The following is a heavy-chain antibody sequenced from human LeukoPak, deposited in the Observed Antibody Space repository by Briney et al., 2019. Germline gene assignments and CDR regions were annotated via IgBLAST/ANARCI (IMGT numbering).Heavy chain of an antibody. Sequence: PGGSLRLSCAASGFTFSSYGMHWVRQATGKGLEWVSAIGTAGDTYYPGSVKGRFTISRENAKNSLYLQMNSLRAGDTAVYYCARGDGYYGSGSYGENWFDPWGQGTLVTVSS. CDR3: ARGDGYYGSGSYGENWFDP. CDR2: IGTAGDT. J-gene: IGHJ5*02. D-gene: IGHD3-10*01. V-gene: IGHV3-13*01. CDR1: GFTFSSYG.